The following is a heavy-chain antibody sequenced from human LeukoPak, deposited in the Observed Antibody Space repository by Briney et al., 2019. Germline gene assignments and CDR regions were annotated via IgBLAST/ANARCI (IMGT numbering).Heavy chain of an antibody. J-gene: IGHJ3*02. V-gene: IGHV3-30*03. D-gene: IGHD5-18*01. CDR3: ARDGFRGYSYGVDAFDI. Sequence: GGSLRLSCAASGFTFSSYGMHWVRQAPGKGLEWVAVISFDGSSKYYVDSVRGRFSISRDNSKNTLYLQMNSLRAEDTAVYYCARDGFRGYSYGVDAFDIWGQGTMVTVSS. CDR2: ISFDGSSK. CDR1: GFTFSSYG.